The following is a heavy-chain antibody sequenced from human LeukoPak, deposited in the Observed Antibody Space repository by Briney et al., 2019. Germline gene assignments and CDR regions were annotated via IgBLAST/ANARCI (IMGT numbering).Heavy chain of an antibody. D-gene: IGHD3-3*01. Sequence: GGSLRLSCAGSGFIFNNYAMHWVRQPPGKGLEWVSGISWNSGSIDYADSVKGRFTISRDNAKNSLYLQMNSLRAEDTAVYYCARGVPYYDFWSVSGMDVWGQGTTVTVSS. J-gene: IGHJ6*02. V-gene: IGHV3-9*01. CDR3: ARGVPYYDFWSVSGMDV. CDR2: ISWNSGSI. CDR1: GFIFNNYA.